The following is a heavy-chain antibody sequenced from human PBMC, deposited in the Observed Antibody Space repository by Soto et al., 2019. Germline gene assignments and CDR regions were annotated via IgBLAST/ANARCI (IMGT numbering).Heavy chain of an antibody. CDR3: ARDISWGSNWYYYMDV. CDR2: ISSSSSVI. V-gene: IGHV3-48*01. Sequence: EVQLVESGGGLVQPGGSLRLSCATSGFILSDCAMNWVRQAPGKGLEWVSYISSSSSVIDYADSVKGRFTGSRDNARNSLYLQMNSLRAEDTAVYYCARDISWGSNWYYYMDVWGKGPTVTVSS. CDR1: GFILSDCA. D-gene: IGHD7-27*01. J-gene: IGHJ6*03.